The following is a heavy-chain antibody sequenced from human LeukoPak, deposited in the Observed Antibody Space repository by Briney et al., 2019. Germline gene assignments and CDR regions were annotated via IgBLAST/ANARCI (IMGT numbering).Heavy chain of an antibody. V-gene: IGHV5-51*01. CDR3: ACRDFSSTWSGP. CDR1: GYTFTNYW. Sequence: GESLKISCEGFGYTFTNYWIGWVRQMPGKGLEWMGVIYPGDSRTRYSPSFQGQVTISADKSINTAYLQWSSLKASDTAIYYCACRDFSSTWSGPWGQETLVTVSS. D-gene: IGHD6-13*01. CDR2: IYPGDSRT. J-gene: IGHJ5*02.